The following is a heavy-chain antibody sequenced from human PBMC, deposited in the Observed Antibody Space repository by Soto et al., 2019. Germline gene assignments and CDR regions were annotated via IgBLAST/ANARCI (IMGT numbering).Heavy chain of an antibody. CDR2: ISAYNGNT. V-gene: IGHV1-18*01. Sequence: ASVKVSCKASGYTFTRYGISWVRQAPGQGLEWMGWISAYNGNTNYAQKLQGRVTMTTDTSTSTAYMELRSLRSDDTAVYYCARDVDTAMIFDYWGQGTLVTVSS. CDR1: GYTFTRYG. D-gene: IGHD5-18*01. J-gene: IGHJ4*02. CDR3: ARDVDTAMIFDY.